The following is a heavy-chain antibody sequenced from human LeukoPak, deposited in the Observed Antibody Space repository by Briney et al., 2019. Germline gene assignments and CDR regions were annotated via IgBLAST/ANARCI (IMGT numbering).Heavy chain of an antibody. D-gene: IGHD6-13*01. CDR1: GFTFSSYG. CDR3: ARDNGQQLGSAFDI. V-gene: IGHV3-33*01. Sequence: PGGSLRLSCAASGFTFSSYGMHWVRQAPGKGLEWVALIWYDGSNEYYADSVKGRFTISRDNSKSTFFLLTNSLRAEDTALYYCARDNGQQLGSAFDIWGQGTLVTVSS. J-gene: IGHJ3*02. CDR2: IWYDGSNE.